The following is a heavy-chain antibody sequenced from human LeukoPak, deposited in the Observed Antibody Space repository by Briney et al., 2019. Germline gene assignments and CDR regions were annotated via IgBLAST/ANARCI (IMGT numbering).Heavy chain of an antibody. V-gene: IGHV3-30*02. J-gene: IGHJ5*02. CDR3: AFRSAIAVAGTLGH. Sequence: PGGSLRLSCAASGFTFSRYGIHWVRQAPGKGLEWVAFIRYDGNNKYYADSVKGRFTISRDNSKNTLYLQMNSLRTEDTTVYYCAFRSAIAVAGTLGHWGQGTLVTVSS. D-gene: IGHD6-13*01. CDR2: IRYDGNNK. CDR1: GFTFSRYG.